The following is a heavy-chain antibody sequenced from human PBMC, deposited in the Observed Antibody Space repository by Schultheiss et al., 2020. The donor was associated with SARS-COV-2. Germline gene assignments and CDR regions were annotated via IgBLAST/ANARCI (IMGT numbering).Heavy chain of an antibody. CDR3: ARSDLAAAGFYYYYGMDV. CDR1: GFTFDDYA. D-gene: IGHD6-13*01. V-gene: IGHV3-48*03. Sequence: GGSLRLSCAASGFTFDDYAMHWVRQAPGKGLEWVSYISSSGSTIYYADSVKGRFTISRDNAKNSLYLQMNSLRAEDTAVYYCARSDLAAAGFYYYYGMDVWGQGTTVTVSS. CDR2: ISSSGSTI. J-gene: IGHJ6*02.